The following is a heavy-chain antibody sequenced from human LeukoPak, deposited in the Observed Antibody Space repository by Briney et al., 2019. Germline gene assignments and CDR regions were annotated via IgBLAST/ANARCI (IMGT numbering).Heavy chain of an antibody. Sequence: SETLSLTCAVYGGSFSGYYWSWIRQPPWKGLEWIGRIYTSGSTNYNPSLKSRVTMSVDTSKNQFSLKLSSVTAADTAVYYCARHYCTNGVCYTNGNNWFDPWGQGTLVTVSS. CDR1: GGSFSGYY. CDR3: ARHYCTNGVCYTNGNNWFDP. V-gene: IGHV4-59*10. CDR2: IYTSGST. J-gene: IGHJ5*02. D-gene: IGHD2-8*01.